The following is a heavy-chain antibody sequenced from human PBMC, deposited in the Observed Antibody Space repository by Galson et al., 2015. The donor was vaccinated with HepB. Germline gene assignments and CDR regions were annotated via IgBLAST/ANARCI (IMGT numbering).Heavy chain of an antibody. V-gene: IGHV1-2*06. J-gene: IGHJ4*02. D-gene: IGHD3-16*01. CDR3: ARDSDGGVYYFDY. CDR2: INPKTGGT. Sequence: SVKVSCKASGYTFTAYYMHWVRQAPGQGLEWMGRINPKTGGTNYAQKFQGRVTMTRDASISTAYMELSRLGSDDTAVYYCARDSDGGVYYFDYWGQGALVTVSS. CDR1: GYTFTAYY.